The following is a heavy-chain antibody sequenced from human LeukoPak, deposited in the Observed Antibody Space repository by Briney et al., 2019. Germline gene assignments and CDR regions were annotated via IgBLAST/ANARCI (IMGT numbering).Heavy chain of an antibody. CDR1: GFTFSSYA. J-gene: IGHJ4*02. CDR2: FSGSGGNT. Sequence: GGSLRLSCAASGFTFSSYAMSWVRQAPGKGLEWVSTFSGSGGNTYYADSVKGRFTISRDNSKNTLYLQMNSLRAEDTAVYYCARVRSGAYDYWGQGTLVTVSS. CDR3: ARVRSGAYDY. V-gene: IGHV3-23*01. D-gene: IGHD3-10*01.